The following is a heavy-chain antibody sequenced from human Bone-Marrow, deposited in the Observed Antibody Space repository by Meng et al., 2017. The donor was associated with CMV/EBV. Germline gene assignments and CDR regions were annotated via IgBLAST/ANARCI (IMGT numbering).Heavy chain of an antibody. D-gene: IGHD2-2*01. Sequence: GESLKISCAALGFTFSIYSRNWVGQAPGKGLEWVSSISSSSSYIYNADSVKGRFTISRDNAKNSLYLQMNSLRAEDAAVYYCARDGTQGYCSSTSCSRGVYYYGMDVWGQGTTVTVSS. CDR3: ARDGTQGYCSSTSCSRGVYYYGMDV. J-gene: IGHJ6*02. CDR2: ISSSSSYI. V-gene: IGHV3-21*01. CDR1: GFTFSIYS.